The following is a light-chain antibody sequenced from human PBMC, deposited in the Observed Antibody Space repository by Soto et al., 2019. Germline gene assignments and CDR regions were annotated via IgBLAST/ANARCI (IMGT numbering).Light chain of an antibody. CDR1: SSYVGSDNL. CDR2: EVN. CDR3: SSARSYIHVV. V-gene: IGLV2-23*02. Sequence: QSVLTQPASVSGSPGQSITISCTGTSSYVGSDNLVSWFQQHPGKAPKLIIYEVNKRPSGVSNRFSGSKSGNTASLTISGLHAEDEADYYCSSARSYIHVVFGGGTQLTVL. J-gene: IGLJ2*01.